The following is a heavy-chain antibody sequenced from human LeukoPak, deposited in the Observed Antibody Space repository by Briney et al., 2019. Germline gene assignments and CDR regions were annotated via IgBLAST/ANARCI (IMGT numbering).Heavy chain of an antibody. V-gene: IGHV1-46*01. CDR2: INPSGGST. CDR3: ARTPRGDYDILTGQIDY. J-gene: IGHJ4*02. CDR1: GYTFTSYY. D-gene: IGHD3-9*01. Sequence: ASVKVSCKASGYTFTSYYMHWVRQAPGQGLEWMGIINPSGGSTSYAQKFQGRVTMTRDTSTSTVYMELSSLRSEDTAVYYCARTPRGDYDILTGQIDYWGQGTLVTASS.